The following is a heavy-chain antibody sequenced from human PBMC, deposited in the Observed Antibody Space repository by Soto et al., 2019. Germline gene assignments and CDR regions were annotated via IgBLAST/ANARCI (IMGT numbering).Heavy chain of an antibody. V-gene: IGHV3-23*01. D-gene: IGHD3-22*01. CDR2: ISGSGGST. CDR1: GFTFSSYA. J-gene: IGHJ4*02. Sequence: HPGGSLRLSCAASGFTFSSYAMSWVRQAPGKGLEWVSAISGSGGSTYYADSVKGRFTISRDNSKNTLYLQMNSLRAEDTAVYYCAKGGKDYYDSSASGICDYWGQGTLVTVSS. CDR3: AKGGKDYYDSSASGICDY.